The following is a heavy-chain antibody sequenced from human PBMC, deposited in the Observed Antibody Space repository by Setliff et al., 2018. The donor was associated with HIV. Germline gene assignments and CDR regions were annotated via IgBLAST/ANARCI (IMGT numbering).Heavy chain of an antibody. CDR2: MFVGESP. Sequence: PSETLSLTCSVSGGSIRSYYWSWIRQPAGKGLEWVGRMFVGESPNYNPSLKSRLSISVDTSRNQFSLTLSSVTAADTALYYCARGKDDHNFSPISLRKTYYYYMDVWDKGATVTVSS. D-gene: IGHD3-3*01. CDR1: GGSIRSYY. CDR3: ARGKDDHNFSPISLRKTYYYYMDV. V-gene: IGHV4-4*07. J-gene: IGHJ6*03.